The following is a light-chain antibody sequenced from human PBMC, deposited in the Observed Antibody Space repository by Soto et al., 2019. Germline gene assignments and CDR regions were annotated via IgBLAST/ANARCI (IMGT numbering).Light chain of an antibody. J-gene: IGKJ2*01. Sequence: VLTQSPGTLSLSPGERATISCRARQSISRYYLAWYQHKPGQAPRLLMNGASSRSTGIPHRFGGSGSGTDITLTISRLEPEDCGVYCCQQSRVSPPYTFGQGTRLEIK. CDR3: QQSRVSPPYT. CDR2: GAS. CDR1: QSISRYY. V-gene: IGKV3-20*01.